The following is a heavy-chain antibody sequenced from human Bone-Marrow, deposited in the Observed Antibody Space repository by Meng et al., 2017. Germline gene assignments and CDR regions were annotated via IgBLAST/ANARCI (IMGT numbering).Heavy chain of an antibody. Sequence: QGPLLQWGEGLLEPSETLSLSCAVYGGSFSGYYWSWIRQPPGEGLEWIGEINHSGSTNYNPSLKSRVTISVDTSKNQFSSKLSPVTAADTAVYYCARGRVTTVTTPNWYFDLWGRGTLVTVSS. CDR3: ARGRVTTVTTPNWYFDL. J-gene: IGHJ2*01. CDR1: GGSFSGYY. D-gene: IGHD4-17*01. V-gene: IGHV4-34*01. CDR2: INHSGST.